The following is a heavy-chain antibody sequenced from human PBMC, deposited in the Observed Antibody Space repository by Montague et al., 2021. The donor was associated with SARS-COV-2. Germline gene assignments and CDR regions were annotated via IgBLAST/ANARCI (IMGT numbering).Heavy chain of an antibody. J-gene: IGHJ6*03. CDR3: ARGVSGSAGRGWVPVALFEFYHYLDV. Sequence: SETLSLTCAVYGXSFSGYYWTWIRRRPGEGLEWMGEINNSGSTSYKPWXKCRVSISVDTSKNQFGVKLTSRTAADTGVYYCARGVSGSAGRGWVPVALFEFYHYLDVWSKGTTVTVS. D-gene: IGHD1-26*01. V-gene: IGHV4-34*01. CDR2: INNSGST. CDR1: GXSFSGYY.